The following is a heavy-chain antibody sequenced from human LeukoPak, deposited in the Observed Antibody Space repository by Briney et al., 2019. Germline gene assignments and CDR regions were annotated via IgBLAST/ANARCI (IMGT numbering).Heavy chain of an antibody. D-gene: IGHD1-26*01. J-gene: IGHJ4*02. V-gene: IGHV3-48*03. CDR2: ISSSSRAI. Sequence: GGSLRLSCAASGFTFSSYEMNWVRQAPGKGLESVSYISSSSRAIFYADSVKGLFNISRDNAKNSLYLQMNSMRGEDTAVYYCAREGEWELRLDYWGQGTLVTVSS. CDR1: GFTFSSYE. CDR3: AREGEWELRLDY.